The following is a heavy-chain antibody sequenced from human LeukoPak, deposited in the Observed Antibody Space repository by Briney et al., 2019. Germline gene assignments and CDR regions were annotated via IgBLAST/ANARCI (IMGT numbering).Heavy chain of an antibody. J-gene: IGHJ4*02. CDR2: IKPDGSEK. CDR3: ARGSGDY. CDR1: GLTFSGYW. V-gene: IGHV3-7*04. Sequence: PGGSLRLSCAASGLTFSGYWMNWVRQAPGKGLEWVASIKPDGSEKYYMDSVKGRFTISRDNAKKSLYLQMTSLRDEDTAVYYCARGSGDYSGQGTLVTVSS.